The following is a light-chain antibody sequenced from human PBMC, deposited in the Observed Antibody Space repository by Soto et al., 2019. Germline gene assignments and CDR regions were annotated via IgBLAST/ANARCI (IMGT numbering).Light chain of an antibody. J-gene: IGKJ2*01. CDR1: QRITTY. CDR2: TSG. V-gene: IGKV1-39*01. Sequence: IQMTQSPSSLSASVGDRVTITCRARQRITTYLNWYQQKPGEAPKLLISTSGTLQRGVPSRFSGRGSGTDFTLTITALRPEDFATYFCQQTYSTPYTFGQGTKLEIK. CDR3: QQTYSTPYT.